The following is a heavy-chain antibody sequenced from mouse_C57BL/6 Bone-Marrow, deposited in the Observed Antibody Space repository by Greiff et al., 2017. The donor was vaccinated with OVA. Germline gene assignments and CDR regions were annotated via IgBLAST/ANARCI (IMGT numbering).Heavy chain of an antibody. J-gene: IGHJ2*01. Sequence: QVQLKQPGAELVKPGASVKVSCKASGYTFTSYWMHWVKQRPGQGLEWIGRIHPSDSDTNYNQKFKGKATLTVDKSSSTAYMQLSSLTSEDSAVYYCEIDTITTVGRDYCDDWGQGTTLTVSS. CDR1: GYTFTSYW. CDR2: IHPSDSDT. D-gene: IGHD1-1*01. CDR3: EIDTITTVGRDYCDD. V-gene: IGHV1-74*01.